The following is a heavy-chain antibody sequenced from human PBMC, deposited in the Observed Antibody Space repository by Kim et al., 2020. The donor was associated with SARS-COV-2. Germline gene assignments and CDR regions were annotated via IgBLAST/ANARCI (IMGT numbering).Heavy chain of an antibody. J-gene: IGHJ4*02. D-gene: IGHD1-26*01. CDR1: GFTFSSYW. Sequence: GGSLRLSCAASGFTFSSYWMHWVRQAPGKGLVWVSRISTDGSSTSYADSVKGRFTSSRDNAKNTLYLQMNSLRGEDTAVYYCASGRPARAEDWGQVTLVAVS. V-gene: IGHV3-74*01. CDR3: ASGRPARAED. CDR2: ISTDGSST.